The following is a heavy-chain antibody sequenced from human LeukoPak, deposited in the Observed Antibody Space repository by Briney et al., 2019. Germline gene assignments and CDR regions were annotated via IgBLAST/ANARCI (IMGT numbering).Heavy chain of an antibody. CDR3: ARMERITNYYFDY. CDR1: GGSFSGYY. Sequence: SETLSLTCAVYGGSFSGYYWSWIRQPPGKGLEWIGEINHSGSTNYNPSLKSRVTISVDTSKNQFSLKLSSVTAADTAVYYCARMERITNYYFDYWGQGTLVTVSS. V-gene: IGHV4-34*01. D-gene: IGHD3-10*01. J-gene: IGHJ4*02. CDR2: INHSGST.